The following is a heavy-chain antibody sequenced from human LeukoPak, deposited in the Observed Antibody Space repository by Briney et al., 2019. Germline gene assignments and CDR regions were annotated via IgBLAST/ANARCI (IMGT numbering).Heavy chain of an antibody. Sequence: GGSLRLSCAASGFTVSSNYMSRVRQAPGKGLEWVSGINWNGGSAGYADSVKGRFTISRDNSKNTLYLQMNSLRAEDTAVYYCANQLLWFGESTGLFDYWGQGTLVTVSS. CDR1: GFTVSSNY. CDR2: INWNGGSA. V-gene: IGHV3-53*01. J-gene: IGHJ4*02. CDR3: ANQLLWFGESTGLFDY. D-gene: IGHD3-10*01.